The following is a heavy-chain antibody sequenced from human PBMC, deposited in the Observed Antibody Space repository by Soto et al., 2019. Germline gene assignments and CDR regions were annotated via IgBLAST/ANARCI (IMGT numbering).Heavy chain of an antibody. Sequence: RLSCAASGFTFSSYSMKWFRQAPGKGLEWVSYISSSSSTIYYADSVKGRFTISRDNAKNSLYLQMNSLRDEDTAVYYCARGAAAAGPFYYYYYGMDVWGQGTTVTVSS. D-gene: IGHD6-13*01. CDR1: GFTFSSYS. CDR2: ISSSSSTI. J-gene: IGHJ6*02. V-gene: IGHV3-48*02. CDR3: ARGAAAAGPFYYYYYGMDV.